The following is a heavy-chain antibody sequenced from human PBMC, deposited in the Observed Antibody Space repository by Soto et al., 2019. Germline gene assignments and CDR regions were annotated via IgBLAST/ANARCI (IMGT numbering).Heavy chain of an antibody. J-gene: IGHJ4*02. V-gene: IGHV4-30-4*01. Sequence: QVQLQESGPGLVKPSQTLSLTCTVSGGSISSGDYYWSWIRRPPGKGLEWIGYINYSRSTYYNPSLKSRVTISVDTSKNQFSLKLISVTAAETAVYDCARDVEKRMAAAVRYFDYWGQVTLVTVSS. CDR1: GGSISSGDYY. D-gene: IGHD6-13*01. CDR2: INYSRST. CDR3: ARDVEKRMAAAVRYFDY.